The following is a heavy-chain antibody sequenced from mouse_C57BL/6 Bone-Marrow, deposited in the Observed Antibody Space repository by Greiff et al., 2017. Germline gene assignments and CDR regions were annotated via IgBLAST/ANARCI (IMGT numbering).Heavy chain of an antibody. D-gene: IGHD4-1*01. Sequence: QVQLQQPGAELVKPGASVKMSCKASGYTFTSYWITWVKQRPGQGLEWIGDIYPTGGRTNYNEKFKSKAILTVDTSSNTAYMQLSSLTSEDSAVFYCASPGPVGRSFDYWGQGTTLTVSS. CDR2: IYPTGGRT. V-gene: IGHV1-55*01. CDR3: ASPGPVGRSFDY. J-gene: IGHJ2*01. CDR1: GYTFTSYW.